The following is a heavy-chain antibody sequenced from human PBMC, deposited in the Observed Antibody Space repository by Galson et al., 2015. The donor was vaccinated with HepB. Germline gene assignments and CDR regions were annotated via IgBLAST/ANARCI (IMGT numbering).Heavy chain of an antibody. D-gene: IGHD6-19*01. Sequence: SLRLSCAASGFTFSSYAMHWVRQAPGKGLEWVAVISYDGSNKYYADSVKGRFTISRDNSKNTLYLQMNSLRAEDTAVYYCARARSMQWLVPGLGYWGQGTLVTVSS. CDR2: ISYDGSNK. V-gene: IGHV3-30-3*01. CDR3: ARARSMQWLVPGLGY. CDR1: GFTFSSYA. J-gene: IGHJ4*02.